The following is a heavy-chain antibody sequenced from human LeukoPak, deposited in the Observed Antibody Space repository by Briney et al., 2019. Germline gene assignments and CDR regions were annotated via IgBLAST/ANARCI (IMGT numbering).Heavy chain of an antibody. J-gene: IGHJ3*02. D-gene: IGHD3-22*01. Sequence: SETLSLTCTVSGGSVSSGSYYWSWIRQPPGKGLEWIGYIYYSGSTNYNPSLKSRVTISVDTSKNQFSLKLSSVTAADTAVYYCARDVSPDYHDPDAFDIWGQGTMVTVSS. V-gene: IGHV4-61*01. CDR2: IYYSGST. CDR1: GGSVSSGSYY. CDR3: ARDVSPDYHDPDAFDI.